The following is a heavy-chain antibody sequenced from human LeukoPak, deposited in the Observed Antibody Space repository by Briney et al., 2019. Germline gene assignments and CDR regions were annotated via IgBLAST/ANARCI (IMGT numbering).Heavy chain of an antibody. V-gene: IGHV1-2*02. Sequence: SVKVSCKASGYTFTGYYLHWVRQAPGQGLEWMGCVNPNSGDTNYAQKFQGSVTMTRDTSISTVYMELSRLRSDDTAVYYCARASGSYWWFDSWGQGTLATVSS. CDR3: ARASGSYWWFDS. J-gene: IGHJ5*01. CDR1: GYTFTGYY. CDR2: VNPNSGDT. D-gene: IGHD1-26*01.